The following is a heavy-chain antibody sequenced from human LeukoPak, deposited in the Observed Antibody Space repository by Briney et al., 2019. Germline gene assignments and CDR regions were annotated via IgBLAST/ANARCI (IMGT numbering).Heavy chain of an antibody. J-gene: IGHJ4*02. CDR3: ATTTPYGSGSPNGPHY. Sequence: GGSLRLSCAASGFTVSSNYMSWVRQAPGKGLEWVSVIYSGGSTYYADSVKGRFTISRDNSKNTLYLQMNSLRAEDTAVYYCATTTPYGSGSPNGPHYWGQGTLVTVSS. CDR1: GFTVSSNY. CDR2: IYSGGST. D-gene: IGHD3-10*01. V-gene: IGHV3-66*01.